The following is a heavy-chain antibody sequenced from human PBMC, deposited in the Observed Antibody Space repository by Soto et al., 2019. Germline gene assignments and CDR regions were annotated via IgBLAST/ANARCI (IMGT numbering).Heavy chain of an antibody. CDR1: GYNFNSHS. D-gene: IGHD1-26*01. CDR3: ARDRASGSFDY. Sequence: QVQLVQSGSESMQPGASVKVSCKGSGYNFNSHSINWLRQAPGQGLEWMGWINPNTGIPTYEQGFTGRFVFSVDTSVSTVYLQIFSLKADDSAVYYCARDRASGSFDYWGQGTLVTVSS. CDR2: INPNTGIP. V-gene: IGHV7-4-1*01. J-gene: IGHJ4*02.